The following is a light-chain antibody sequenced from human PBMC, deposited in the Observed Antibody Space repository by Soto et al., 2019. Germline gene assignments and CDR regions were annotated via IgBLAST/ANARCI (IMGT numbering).Light chain of an antibody. CDR3: QHYNFWTHS. CDR1: QYINTR. CDR2: RAS. J-gene: IGKJ2*01. Sequence: EILLTQSRTPPSSFPGDRVTLSCRASQYINTRLAWYQHRPGQAPRLLIYRASIRATGVPARFSGSGSGTEFTLTISGLKYEDVSIYFCQHYNFWTHSFGQGTKVDIK. V-gene: IGKV3-15*01.